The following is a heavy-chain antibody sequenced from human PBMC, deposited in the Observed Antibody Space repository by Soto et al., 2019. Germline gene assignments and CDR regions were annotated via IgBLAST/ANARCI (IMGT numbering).Heavy chain of an antibody. CDR1: GFTFSSYS. V-gene: IGHV3-21*01. CDR2: ISSSSSYI. Sequence: PGGSLRLSCAASGFTFSSYSMNWVRQAPGKGLEWVSSISSSSSYIYYADSVKGRFTISRDNAKNSLYLQMDSRRAEDTAVYYRATDLFPATGWYFWFGPWGQGTLVTASS. CDR3: ATDLFPATGWYFWFGP. J-gene: IGHJ5*02. D-gene: IGHD6-19*01.